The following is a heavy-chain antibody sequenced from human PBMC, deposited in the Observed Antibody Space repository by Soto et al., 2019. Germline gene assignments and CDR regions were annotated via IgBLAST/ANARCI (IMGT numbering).Heavy chain of an antibody. CDR1: GGSVSSGSYY. V-gene: IGHV4-61*01. Sequence: SETLSLTCTVSGGSVSSGSYYWSWIRQPPGQGLEWIGYIHHSGTTNYNPSLKSRVTISVDTSKNQFSLKLSSVTAADTAMFYCERGGGYCSGTSCYTYFFDYWGQATLVTVSS. J-gene: IGHJ4*02. CDR3: ERGGGYCSGTSCYTYFFDY. D-gene: IGHD2-2*01. CDR2: IHHSGTT.